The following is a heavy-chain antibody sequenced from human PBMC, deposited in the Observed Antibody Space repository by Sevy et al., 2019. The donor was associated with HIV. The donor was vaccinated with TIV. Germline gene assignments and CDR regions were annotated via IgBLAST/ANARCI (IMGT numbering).Heavy chain of an antibody. CDR2: ISNDGGNQ. Sequence: GGSLRLSCAASGFTFRSYGMHWVRQAPGKGLEWVAVISNDGGNQYYADSVKSRFTISRDNSKNTVYLQMNSLRAEDTAVYYCAKDVSDGYNYFLDFWGQGALVTVSS. CDR3: AKDVSDGYNYFLDF. D-gene: IGHD5-12*01. J-gene: IGHJ4*02. CDR1: GFTFRSYG. V-gene: IGHV3-30*18.